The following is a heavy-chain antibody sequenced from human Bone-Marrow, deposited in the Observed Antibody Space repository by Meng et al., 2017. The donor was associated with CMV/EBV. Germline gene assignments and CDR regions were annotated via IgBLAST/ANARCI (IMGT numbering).Heavy chain of an antibody. D-gene: IGHD6-13*01. CDR2: INHSGSN. CDR3: PRGPFIAH. J-gene: IGHJ4*02. V-gene: IGHV4-34*01. CDR1: GGSFSGYY. Sequence: SETLSLTCAVYGGSFSGYYWSWIRQPPGKGLEWIGEINHSGSNNYNPSLKSRVTISVDTSKNQFSLKLSSVTAADTAVYYCPRGPFIAHWGQGTLVAVSS.